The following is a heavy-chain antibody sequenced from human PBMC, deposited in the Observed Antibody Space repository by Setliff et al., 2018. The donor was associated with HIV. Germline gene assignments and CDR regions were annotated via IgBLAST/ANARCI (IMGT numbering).Heavy chain of an antibody. Sequence: SETLSLTCNVSGLSMRAHHWSWVRLPPGKTLEWLGYILYSGNSNYNPSFKNRVTISLNEAKRQFSLDLKSVTSADTAVYYCARTWWDYDLWSGHLYYFDNWGQGTLVTVSS. D-gene: IGHD3-3*01. CDR3: ARTWWDYDLWSGHLYYFDN. CDR2: ILYSGNS. J-gene: IGHJ4*02. V-gene: IGHV4-59*11. CDR1: GLSMRAHH.